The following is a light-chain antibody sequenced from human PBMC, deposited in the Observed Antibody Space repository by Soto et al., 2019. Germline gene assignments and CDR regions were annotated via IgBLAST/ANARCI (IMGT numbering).Light chain of an antibody. CDR1: QIIGSW. Sequence: DIQMTQSPSTLSASVGDGVTITCRASQIIGSWLAWYQQKPGKAPNLLIYKATNLQSGVPSRFSGSGSGTYFSLTISSLQPEDSATYFCQQYNDFQYTFGQGTKLEI. V-gene: IGKV1-5*03. CDR3: QQYNDFQYT. J-gene: IGKJ2*01. CDR2: KAT.